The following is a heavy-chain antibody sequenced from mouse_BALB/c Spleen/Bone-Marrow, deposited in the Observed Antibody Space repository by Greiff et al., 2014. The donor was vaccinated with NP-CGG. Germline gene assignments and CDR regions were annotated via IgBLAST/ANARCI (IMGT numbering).Heavy chain of an antibody. D-gene: IGHD3-1*01. Sequence: LQESGPELVKPGASVRVSCKASGYSFTDYNMYWVKQSHGKSLEWIGYIDTYNGGTSYNQKFKGKATLTVDKSSSTAYMHLNSLTSEDSAVYYCASYHSSGYAMDYWGQGTSVTVSS. CDR1: GYSFTDYN. CDR2: IDTYNGGT. J-gene: IGHJ4*01. CDR3: ASYHSSGYAMDY. V-gene: IGHV1S135*01.